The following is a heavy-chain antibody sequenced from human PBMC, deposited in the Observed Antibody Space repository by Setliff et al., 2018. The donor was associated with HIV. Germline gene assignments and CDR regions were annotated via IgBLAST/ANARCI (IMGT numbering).Heavy chain of an antibody. V-gene: IGHV4-4*08. CDR3: ASHQHNFTGYYYYYYYMAV. J-gene: IGHJ6*03. CDR1: GGSISNFY. Sequence: LSLTCTVSGGSISNFYWSWIRQPPGKGLEWIGRIYTSGSTDYNPSLKSRLTISVDTPKNQFSLKLSSVTAADTAVYYCASHQHNFTGYYYYYYYMAVWGRGTMVTVSS. D-gene: IGHD3-9*01. CDR2: IYTSGST.